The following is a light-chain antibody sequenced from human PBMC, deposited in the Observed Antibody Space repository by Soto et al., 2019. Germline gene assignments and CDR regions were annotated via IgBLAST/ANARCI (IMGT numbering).Light chain of an antibody. V-gene: IGLV2-14*01. CDR2: DVS. CDR1: SSDVGGYSY. CDR3: SSYTSSSTLV. Sequence: QSALIQPASVSGSPGQSITISCTGTSSDVGGYSYVSWYQQHPGKAPKLMIYDVSNRPSGVSNRFSGSKSGNTASLTISGLQAEDEADYYCSSYTSSSTLVFGGGTKLTVL. J-gene: IGLJ2*01.